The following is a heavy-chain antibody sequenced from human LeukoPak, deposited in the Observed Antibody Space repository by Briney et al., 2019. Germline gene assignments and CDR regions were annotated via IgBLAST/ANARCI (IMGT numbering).Heavy chain of an antibody. Sequence: SETLSLTCSVSGGSITNYYWSWIRQPPGKGLEWIGYIHYSGYTRYNPSLKSRVTISVDTSKNQFSLKLSSVTAADTAVYYCARQGPVVATIACYFDYWGQGTLVTVSS. CDR2: IHYSGYT. CDR1: GGSITNYY. CDR3: ARQGPVVATIACYFDY. D-gene: IGHD5-12*01. J-gene: IGHJ4*02. V-gene: IGHV4-59*08.